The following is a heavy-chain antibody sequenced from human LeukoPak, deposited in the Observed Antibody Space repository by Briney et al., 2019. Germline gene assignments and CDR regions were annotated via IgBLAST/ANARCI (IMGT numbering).Heavy chain of an antibody. D-gene: IGHD6-19*01. CDR3: ARALWSSSGWYSYYFDY. CDR2: IYYSGST. Sequence: SETLSLTCTVSGGSISSSSYYWGWIPQPPGKGLEWIGSIYYSGSTYYNPSLKSRVTISVDTSKNQFSLKLSSVTAADTAVYYCARALWSSSGWYSYYFDYWGQGTLVTVSS. J-gene: IGHJ4*02. CDR1: GGSISSSSYY. V-gene: IGHV4-39*07.